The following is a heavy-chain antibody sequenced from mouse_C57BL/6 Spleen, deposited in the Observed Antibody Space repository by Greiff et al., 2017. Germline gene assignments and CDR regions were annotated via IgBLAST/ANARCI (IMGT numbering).Heavy chain of an antibody. Sequence: EVQGVESGGGLVKPGGSLKLSCAASGFTFSDYGMHWVRQAPEKGLEWVAYISSGSSTIYYADTVKGRFTISRDNAKNTLFLQMTSLRSADTAMYYCAAAGTGYAMDYWGQGTSVTVSS. D-gene: IGHD4-1*01. J-gene: IGHJ4*01. CDR1: GFTFSDYG. CDR2: ISSGSSTI. V-gene: IGHV5-17*01. CDR3: AAAGTGYAMDY.